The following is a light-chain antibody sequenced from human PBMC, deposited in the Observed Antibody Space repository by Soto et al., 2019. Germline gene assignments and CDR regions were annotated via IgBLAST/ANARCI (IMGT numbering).Light chain of an antibody. Sequence: VLTQSPGTLSLYQGERATLSCRASQSVSSSYLAWYQQKPGQAPRLLIYDASNRATGIPARFSGSGSGTDFTLTISSLEPEDFAVYYCQQRSDWPLTFGGGTNVDIK. CDR3: QQRSDWPLT. CDR1: QSVSSSY. J-gene: IGKJ4*01. CDR2: DAS. V-gene: IGKV3-11*01.